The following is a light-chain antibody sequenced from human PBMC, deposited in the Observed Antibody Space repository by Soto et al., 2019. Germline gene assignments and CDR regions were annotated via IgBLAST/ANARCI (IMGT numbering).Light chain of an antibody. Sequence: QSALTQPASVSGSPRQSITISCTGTSSDVGGYNYVSWYQQHPGKAPKLMIYDVSNRPSGVSNRFSGSKSGNTASLTISGLQAEDEADYYCSSYTSSSTSYVVFGGGTKLTVL. J-gene: IGLJ2*01. V-gene: IGLV2-14*01. CDR2: DVS. CDR1: SSDVGGYNY. CDR3: SSYTSSSTSYVV.